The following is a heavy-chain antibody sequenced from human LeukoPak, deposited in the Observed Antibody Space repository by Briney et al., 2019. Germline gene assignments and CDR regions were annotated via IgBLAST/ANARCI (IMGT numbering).Heavy chain of an antibody. V-gene: IGHV1-46*01. D-gene: IGHD4-23*01. Sequence: ASVKVSCKASGYTFSSYYMHWVRQAPGQGLEWVGLINPTGDSTNYAQNFRGRVTMTRDTSTSTVYMDLSSLRSEDTAVYYCAREVSGGYFDYWGQGTLVTVSS. CDR2: INPTGDST. J-gene: IGHJ4*02. CDR1: GYTFSSYY. CDR3: AREVSGGYFDY.